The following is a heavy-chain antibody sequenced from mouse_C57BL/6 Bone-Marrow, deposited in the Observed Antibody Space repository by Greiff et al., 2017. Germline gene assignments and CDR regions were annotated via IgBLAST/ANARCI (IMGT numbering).Heavy chain of an antibody. V-gene: IGHV5-16*01. CDR2: INYDGGGT. CDR1: GFTFSDYY. Sequence: EVKVVESEGGLVQPGSSMKLSCTASGFTFSDYYMAWVRQVPEKGLEWVANINYDGGGTYYLDSLKSRFIISRDNAKNILYLQMSSLKSEDTATYYCARDGGYYNAMDYWGQGTSVTVSS. CDR3: ARDGGYYNAMDY. J-gene: IGHJ4*01. D-gene: IGHD2-2*01.